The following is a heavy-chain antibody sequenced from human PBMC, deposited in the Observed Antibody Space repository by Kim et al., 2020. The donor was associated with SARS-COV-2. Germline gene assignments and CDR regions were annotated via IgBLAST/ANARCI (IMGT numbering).Heavy chain of an antibody. CDR2: IYYSGST. CDR1: GGSISSSSYY. CDR3: ARSYYGFWSGYYPGWFDP. Sequence: SETLSLTCTVSGGSISSSSYYWGWIRQPPGKGLEWIGSIYYSGSTYYNPSLKSRVTISVDTSKNQFSLTLSSVTAADTAVYYCARSYYGFWSGYYPGWFDPWGQGTLVTVSS. D-gene: IGHD3-3*01. J-gene: IGHJ5*02. V-gene: IGHV4-39*01.